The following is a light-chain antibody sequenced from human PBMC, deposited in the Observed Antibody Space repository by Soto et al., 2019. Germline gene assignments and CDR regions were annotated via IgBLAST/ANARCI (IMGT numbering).Light chain of an antibody. CDR2: GAS. Sequence: DIQLTQSPFFLSASVGDRVTISCRASQAIYSYLAWYQQKPGKAPKLLIFGASKLQSGVPSRFSGSGSGTEFTLTISSLQPEDFAIYYCQQANNFPYTFGQGTRLEIK. J-gene: IGKJ2*01. CDR3: QQANNFPYT. V-gene: IGKV1-9*01. CDR1: QAIYSY.